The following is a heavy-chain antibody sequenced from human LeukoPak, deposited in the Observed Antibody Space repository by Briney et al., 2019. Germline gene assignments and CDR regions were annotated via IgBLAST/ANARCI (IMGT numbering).Heavy chain of an antibody. V-gene: IGHV3-30*04. CDR3: ARGYRTATYSSGYYADY. CDR1: GFTFSSYA. Sequence: GGSLRLSCAASGFTFSSYAMHWVRQAPGKGLEWVAVISYDGSNKYYADSVKGRFTISRDNSKNTLYLQMNSLRAEDTAVYYCARGYRTATYSSGYYADYWGQGTLVTVSS. D-gene: IGHD3-22*01. CDR2: ISYDGSNK. J-gene: IGHJ4*02.